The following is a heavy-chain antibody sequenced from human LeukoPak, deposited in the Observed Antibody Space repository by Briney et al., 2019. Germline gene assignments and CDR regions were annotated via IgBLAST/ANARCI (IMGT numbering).Heavy chain of an antibody. V-gene: IGHV3-21*06. D-gene: IGHD3-3*01. J-gene: IGHJ6*02. CDR3: ARAGIGLPALMDV. Sequence: GGALRLSCAASGFSFSSGTMYWVRQAPGKALEWVSSLSGSGRVIWYAGSVKGRFTISRDNAANSLFLQMNSLRVEDTAVYYCARAGIGLPALMDVWGQGTTVTVSS. CDR1: GFSFSSGT. CDR2: LSGSGRVI.